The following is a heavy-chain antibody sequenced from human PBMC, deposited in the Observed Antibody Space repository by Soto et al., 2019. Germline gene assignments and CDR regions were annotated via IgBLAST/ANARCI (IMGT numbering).Heavy chain of an antibody. Sequence: SETLSLTCTVSGGSISSYYWSWIRQPPGKGLEWIGYIYYSGSTNYNPSLKSRVTISVDTSKNQFSLKLSSVTAADTAVYYCARAEGYYYDSSGQFDYWGQGTRVTVSS. V-gene: IGHV4-59*01. D-gene: IGHD3-22*01. CDR3: ARAEGYYYDSSGQFDY. J-gene: IGHJ4*02. CDR1: GGSISSYY. CDR2: IYYSGST.